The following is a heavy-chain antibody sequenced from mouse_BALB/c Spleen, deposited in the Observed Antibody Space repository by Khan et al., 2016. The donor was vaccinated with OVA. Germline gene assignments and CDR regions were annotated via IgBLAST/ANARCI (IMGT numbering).Heavy chain of an antibody. CDR3: ARYYGNYGWYFDV. CDR2: IWAGGST. Sequence: QVQLKESGPAMVAPSQSLSITCTVSGFALTNYVVHWVRQPPGMGLEWLGVIWAGGSTNYNSALMSSLSIIKDNSKNQAFLKMNSLQTDDTAMYYFARYYGNYGWYFDVWGAGTTVTVSS. J-gene: IGHJ1*01. CDR1: GFALTNYV. D-gene: IGHD2-1*01. V-gene: IGHV2-9*02.